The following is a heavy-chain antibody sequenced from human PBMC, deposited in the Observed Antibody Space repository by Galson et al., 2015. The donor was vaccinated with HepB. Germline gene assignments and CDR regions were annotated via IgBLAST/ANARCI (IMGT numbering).Heavy chain of an antibody. J-gene: IGHJ4*02. D-gene: IGHD4-17*01. Sequence: SLRLSCAASGFTFSSYAMSWVRQAPGKGLEWVSAISSSGGSTYYADSVKGRFTISRDNSKNTLYLQMNSLRAEDTAVYYCASSEEAYGDYAHWGQGTLVTVSS. CDR1: GFTFSSYA. CDR2: ISSSGGST. CDR3: ASSEEAYGDYAH. V-gene: IGHV3-23*01.